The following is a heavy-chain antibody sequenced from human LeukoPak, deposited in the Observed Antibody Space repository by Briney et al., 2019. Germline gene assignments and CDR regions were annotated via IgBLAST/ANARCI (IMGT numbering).Heavy chain of an antibody. CDR2: IYYSGST. J-gene: IGHJ4*02. V-gene: IGHV4-59*01. CDR3: AKSSGYYYFFDY. Sequence: SETLSLTCTVSGGSISSYYWSWIRQPPGKGLEWIGYIYYSGSTNYNPSLKSRVTISVDTSKNQFSLKLSSVTAADTAVYYCAKSSGYYYFFDYWGQGTLVTVSS. CDR1: GGSISSYY. D-gene: IGHD3-22*01.